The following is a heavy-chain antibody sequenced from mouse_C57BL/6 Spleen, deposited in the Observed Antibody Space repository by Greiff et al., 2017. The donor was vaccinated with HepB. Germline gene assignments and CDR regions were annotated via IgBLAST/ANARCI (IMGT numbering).Heavy chain of an antibody. CDR2: IYPGDGDT. CDR1: GYAFSSSW. V-gene: IGHV1-82*01. Sequence: VKVVESGPELVKPGASVKISCKASGYAFSSSWMNWVKQRPGKGLEWIGRIYPGDGDTNYNGKFKGKATLTADKSSSTAYMQLSSLTSEDSAVYFCARNLYYGYDEDAMDYWGQGTSVTVSS. CDR3: ARNLYYGYDEDAMDY. J-gene: IGHJ4*01. D-gene: IGHD2-2*01.